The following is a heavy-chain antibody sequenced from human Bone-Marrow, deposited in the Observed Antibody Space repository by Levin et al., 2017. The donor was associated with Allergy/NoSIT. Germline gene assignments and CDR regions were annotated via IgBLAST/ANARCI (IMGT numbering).Heavy chain of an antibody. CDR3: ARPRGRSVVWGAFDS. V-gene: IGHV5-51*01. Sequence: GESLKISCKGSGYSFTSYWIGWVRQMPGKGLEWMGIIYPGDSDTRYSPSLQGQVTISADKSISTAYLQCSRLEASCTAMYYCARPRGRSVVWGAFDSWGQGTMVTVSS. D-gene: IGHD1-26*01. J-gene: IGHJ3*02. CDR2: IYPGDSDT. CDR1: GYSFTSYW.